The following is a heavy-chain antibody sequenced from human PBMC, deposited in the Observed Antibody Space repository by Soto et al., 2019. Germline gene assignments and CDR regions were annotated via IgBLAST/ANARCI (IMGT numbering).Heavy chain of an antibody. J-gene: IGHJ6*02. D-gene: IGHD3-22*01. Sequence: GGSLRLSCAASGFTFSSCWMSWVRQAPGKGLEWVANIKRDGSEKYYVDSVKGRFTISRDNAKNSLYLQMNSLRAEDTAVYYCARDNKGNYYDSSGYYDYYYYGMDVWGQGTTVTVSS. CDR3: ARDNKGNYYDSSGYYDYYYYGMDV. CDR1: GFTFSSCW. CDR2: IKRDGSEK. V-gene: IGHV3-7*01.